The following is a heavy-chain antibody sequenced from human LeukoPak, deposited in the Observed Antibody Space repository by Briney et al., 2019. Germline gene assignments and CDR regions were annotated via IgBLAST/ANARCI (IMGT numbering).Heavy chain of an antibody. V-gene: IGHV1-24*01. CDR3: AAKGKMEWEVGLHY. CDR1: GYRLTELA. J-gene: IGHJ4*02. CDR2: FDTEDDET. D-gene: IGHD3-3*01. Sequence: ASVKVSCKVSGYRLTELAIHWVRQAPGKGLEWLGGFDTEDDETIYALKMQGRVTLTEDTSTDTAYMELTSLRFEDTAIYYCAAKGKMEWEVGLHYWGQGTLLSVSS.